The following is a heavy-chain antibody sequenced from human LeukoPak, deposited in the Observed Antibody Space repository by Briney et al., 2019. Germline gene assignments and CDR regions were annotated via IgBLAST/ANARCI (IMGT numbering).Heavy chain of an antibody. D-gene: IGHD1-26*01. J-gene: IGHJ4*02. CDR1: GGPVRSASYY. Sequence: QPSETLSLTCTVSGGPVRSASYYWSWVRQPAGKGLEWIGRIYTSESTSYNPSLKSRVTMSLDTSRNQFSLKLTSVTAADTAVYYCARDGWELPTWADYWGQGTLVTVSS. CDR3: ARDGWELPTWADY. V-gene: IGHV4-61*02. CDR2: IYTSEST.